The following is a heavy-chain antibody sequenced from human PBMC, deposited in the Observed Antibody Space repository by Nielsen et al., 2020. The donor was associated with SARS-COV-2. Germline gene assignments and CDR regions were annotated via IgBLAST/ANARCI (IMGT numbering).Heavy chain of an antibody. CDR2: IYHSGST. CDR3: ARGPYYDFWSGYPC. J-gene: IGHJ4*02. Sequence: SQTLSLTCAVSGGSISSGGYSWSWIRQPPGKGLEWIGYIYHSGSTYYNPSLKSRVTISVDTSKNQFSLKLSSVTAADTAVYYCARGPYYDFWSGYPCWGQGTLVTVSS. V-gene: IGHV4-30-2*01. CDR1: GGSISSGGYS. D-gene: IGHD3-3*01.